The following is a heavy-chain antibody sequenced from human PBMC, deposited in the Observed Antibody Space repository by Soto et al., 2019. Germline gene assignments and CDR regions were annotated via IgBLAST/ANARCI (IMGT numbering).Heavy chain of an antibody. V-gene: IGHV3-23*01. D-gene: IGHD3-3*01. CDR2: ISGSGGST. CDR3: AKGVAYFGVVISFDY. Sequence: GGSLRLSCAASGFTFSSYAMSWVRQAPGKGLECVSAISGSGGSTYYTDSVKGRFTISRDNSKNPLYLQMNSLRAEDTAVYYCAKGVAYFGVVISFDYWGQGTLVTVSS. CDR1: GFTFSSYA. J-gene: IGHJ4*02.